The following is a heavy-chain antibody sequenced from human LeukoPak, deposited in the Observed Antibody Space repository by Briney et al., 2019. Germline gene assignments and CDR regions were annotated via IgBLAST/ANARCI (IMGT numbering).Heavy chain of an antibody. D-gene: IGHD6-13*01. Sequence: GGSLRLSCAASGFTFSSYSMNWVRQAPGKGLEWVSSISSSSSYIYYADSVKGRFTISRDNSKNTLYLQMNSLKTEDTAVYYCTRQEFGIAAAQEAFDIWGQGTMVTVSS. CDR1: GFTFSSYS. CDR3: TRQEFGIAAAQEAFDI. CDR2: ISSSSSYI. V-gene: IGHV3-21*04. J-gene: IGHJ3*02.